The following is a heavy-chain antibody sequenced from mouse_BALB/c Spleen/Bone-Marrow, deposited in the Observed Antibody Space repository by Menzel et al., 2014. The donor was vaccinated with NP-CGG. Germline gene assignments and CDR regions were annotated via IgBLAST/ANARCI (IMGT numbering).Heavy chain of an antibody. CDR2: IYPGDGST. CDR3: ARGAPYYFDY. CDR1: GYTFTSYF. V-gene: IGHV1S56*01. J-gene: IGHJ2*01. Sequence: VHLVESGPELVKPGASVKMSCKASGYTFTSYFIHWVKQRPGQGLEWIGWIYPGDGSTNYNEKFKGKTTLTADKSSSTAYMLLSSLTSEDSAIYFCARGAPYYFDYWGQGTTLTVSS. D-gene: IGHD3-1*01.